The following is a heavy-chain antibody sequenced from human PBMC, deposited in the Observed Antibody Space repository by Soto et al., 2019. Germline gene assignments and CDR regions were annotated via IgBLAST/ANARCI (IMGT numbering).Heavy chain of an antibody. V-gene: IGHV3-7*01. J-gene: IGHJ6*03. CDR1: GFPFSSYG. CDR2: IKQDGSEK. CDR3: ARGGYYYYYMDV. Sequence: PGGSLRLSCTASGFPFSSYGMSWVRQAPGKGLEWVANIKQDGSEKYYVDSVKGRFTISRDNAKNSLYLQMNSLRAEDTAVYYCARGGYYYYYMDVWGKGTTVTVSS.